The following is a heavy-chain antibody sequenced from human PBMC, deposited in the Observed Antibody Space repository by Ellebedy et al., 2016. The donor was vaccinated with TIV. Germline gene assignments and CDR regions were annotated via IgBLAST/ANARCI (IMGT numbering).Heavy chain of an antibody. J-gene: IGHJ4*02. D-gene: IGHD3-3*01. CDR1: GGSISNSGGYY. CDR2: IFYRGST. Sequence: MPSETLSLTCTVSGGSISNSGGYYWGWIRQSPEKGLEWIGSIFYRGSTFYNTSLKSRVSLSIATSKNQFSLKLTSVTAADTAIYYCSRDNRADQEWTFDYWGQGILVTVSS. CDR3: SRDNRADQEWTFDY. V-gene: IGHV4-39*07.